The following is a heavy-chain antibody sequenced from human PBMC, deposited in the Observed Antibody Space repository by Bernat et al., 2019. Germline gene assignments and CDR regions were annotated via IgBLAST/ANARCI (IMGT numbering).Heavy chain of an antibody. Sequence: QVQLQESGPGLVKPSETLSLTCTVSGGSISSYYWSWIRQPRGKGLEWIGYIYYSGSTTYNPSLKSRVTISVDTSKNQFSLKLSSVTAADTAVYYCARERIAARSFDYWGQGTLVTVSS. J-gene: IGHJ4*02. D-gene: IGHD6-6*01. V-gene: IGHV4-59*01. CDR2: IYYSGST. CDR3: ARERIAARSFDY. CDR1: GGSISSYY.